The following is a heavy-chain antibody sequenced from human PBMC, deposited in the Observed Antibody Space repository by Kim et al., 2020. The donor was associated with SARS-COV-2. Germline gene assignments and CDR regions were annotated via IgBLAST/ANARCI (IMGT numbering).Heavy chain of an antibody. V-gene: IGHV3-30*04. CDR1: GFTFSSYA. J-gene: IGHJ5*02. D-gene: IGHD1-26*01. Sequence: GGSLRLSCAASGFTFSSYALLWARKAPGKGLEWVAVISSDGNNGYFADAVKGRFTISRDDSKSTLYLQKNSLRAEDTAVYYCARPGILGPTYWFDPWGQGTPVTVSS. CDR2: ISSDGNNG. CDR3: ARPGILGPTYWFDP.